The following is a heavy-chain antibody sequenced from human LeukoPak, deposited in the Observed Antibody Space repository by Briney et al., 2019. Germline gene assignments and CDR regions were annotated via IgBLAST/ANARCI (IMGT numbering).Heavy chain of an antibody. CDR3: AKDDGYGSGSYFDY. D-gene: IGHD3-10*01. J-gene: IGHJ4*02. CDR2: IRYDGSNK. CDR1: GFTFSSYG. V-gene: IGHV3-30*02. Sequence: GGSLRLSCAASGFTFSSYGMHWVRQAPGKGLEWVAFIRYDGSNKYYADSVKGRFTISRDNSKNTLYLQMNSLRAEDTAVYYCAKDDGYGSGSYFDYWGQGTLVTVSS.